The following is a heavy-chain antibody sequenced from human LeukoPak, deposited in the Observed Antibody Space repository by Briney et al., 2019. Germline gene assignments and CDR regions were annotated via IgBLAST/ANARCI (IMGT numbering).Heavy chain of an antibody. J-gene: IGHJ4*02. Sequence: GSLTLSCAASGFTISSYAMHWVRQAPGKGLEYVSAISSNGGSTYYANSVKGRFTISRDNSKNTLYLQMGSLRAEDMAVYYCARAAPGNYNDYWGQGTLVTVSS. CDR2: ISSNGGST. V-gene: IGHV3-64*01. CDR3: ARAAPGNYNDY. CDR1: GFTISSYA.